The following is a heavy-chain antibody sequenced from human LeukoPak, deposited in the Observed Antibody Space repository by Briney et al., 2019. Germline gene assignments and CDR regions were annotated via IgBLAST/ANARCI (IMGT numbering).Heavy chain of an antibody. CDR2: ISSNGDTT. V-gene: IGHV3-48*04. CDR1: GFTFGDFS. Sequence: GGSLRLSCAASGFTFGDFSMNWVRQSRGKGLQWVAYISSNGDTTYYADSVEGRFTISRDNAQGSLHLQMTGLRADDSAVYYCARDGLCDFRGRGTQVTVSS. CDR3: ARDGLCDF. J-gene: IGHJ4*02.